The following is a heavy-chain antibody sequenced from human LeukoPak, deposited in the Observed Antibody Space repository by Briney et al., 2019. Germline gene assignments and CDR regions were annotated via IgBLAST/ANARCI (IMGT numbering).Heavy chain of an antibody. V-gene: IGHV4-4*07. Sequence: SQILSLTCTVSGGSISSYYWSWIRQPAGKGLEWIGRIYTSGSTNYNPSLKSRVTMSVDTSKNQFPLKLSSVTAADTAVYYCARDGYYDFWSGLFGMDVWGQGTTVTVSS. CDR1: GGSISSYY. CDR2: IYTSGST. J-gene: IGHJ6*02. CDR3: ARDGYYDFWSGLFGMDV. D-gene: IGHD3-3*01.